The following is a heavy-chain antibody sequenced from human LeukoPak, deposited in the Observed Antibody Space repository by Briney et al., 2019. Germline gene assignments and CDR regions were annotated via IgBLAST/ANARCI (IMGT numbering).Heavy chain of an antibody. D-gene: IGHD3-9*01. Sequence: SQTLSLTCAISWYSVSSNSAAWNWISQSPSRGLEGLGRTYYRSKWYIDCAGSVKSRITITPDTSKNQFSLQLNSVTPEDTAVYYCARELYDDILTGYYHYYYYGMDVWGQGTTVTVSS. CDR1: WYSVSSNSAA. CDR3: ARELYDDILTGYYHYYYYGMDV. V-gene: IGHV6-1*01. J-gene: IGHJ6*02. CDR2: TYYRSKWYI.